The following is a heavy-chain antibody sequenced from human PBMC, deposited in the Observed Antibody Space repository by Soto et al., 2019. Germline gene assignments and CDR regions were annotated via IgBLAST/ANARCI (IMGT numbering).Heavy chain of an antibody. CDR3: ATTECIHLGDYFDY. Sequence: SQTLSLTCTVSGGSISSGGYYWSWIRQHPGKGLECIGYIYDSGSTYYNPSLKSRVTISVDTSTNQFSLKLSSVTAADTAVYYCATTECIHLGDYFDYLGQGTLVTVSS. CDR1: GGSISSGGYY. V-gene: IGHV4-31*03. J-gene: IGHJ4*02. CDR2: IYDSGST. D-gene: IGHD5-18*01.